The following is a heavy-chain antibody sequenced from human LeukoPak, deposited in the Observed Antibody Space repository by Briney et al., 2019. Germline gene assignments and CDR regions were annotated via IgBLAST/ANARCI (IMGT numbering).Heavy chain of an antibody. CDR2: IYTSGST. Sequence: PSQTLSLTCTVSGGSISSGSYYWSWIRQPAGKGLEWIGRIYTSGSTNYNPPLKSRVTISVDTSKNQFSLKLSSVTAADTAVYYCARDPRGYYDSSGFHDAFDIWGQGTMVTVSS. J-gene: IGHJ3*02. V-gene: IGHV4-61*02. CDR3: ARDPRGYYDSSGFHDAFDI. D-gene: IGHD3-22*01. CDR1: GGSISSGSYY.